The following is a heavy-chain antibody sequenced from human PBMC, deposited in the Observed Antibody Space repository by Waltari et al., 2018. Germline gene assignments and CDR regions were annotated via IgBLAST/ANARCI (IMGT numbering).Heavy chain of an antibody. CDR2: IYYSGSN. V-gene: IGHV4-31*03. CDR1: GGSISSGGYY. J-gene: IGHJ4*02. Sequence: QVQLQESGPGLVKPSQTLSLTCTVSGGSISSGGYYWSWIRQHPGKGLEWIGYIYYSGSNYYNPSLKRRVTIAGETAKNQFALKLSSVTAAETAGYYCAREVVATTSYYFDYWGQGTLVTVSS. CDR3: AREVVATTSYYFDY. D-gene: IGHD5-12*01.